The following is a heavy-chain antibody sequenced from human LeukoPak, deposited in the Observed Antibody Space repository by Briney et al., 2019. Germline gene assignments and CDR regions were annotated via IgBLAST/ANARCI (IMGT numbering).Heavy chain of an antibody. V-gene: IGHV3-9*01. J-gene: IGHJ6*03. CDR2: ISWNSGSI. Sequence: PGRSLRLSCAASGFTFDDYAMHWVRQAPGKGLEWFSGISWNSGSIGYADSVKGRFTISRDNAKNSLYLQMNSLRAEDTALYYCAARLRFDYYYYYMDVWGKGTTVTVSS. CDR1: GFTFDDYA. CDR3: AARLRFDYYYYYMDV. D-gene: IGHD3-10*01.